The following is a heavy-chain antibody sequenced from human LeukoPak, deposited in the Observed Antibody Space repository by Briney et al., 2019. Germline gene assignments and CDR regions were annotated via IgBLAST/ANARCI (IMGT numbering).Heavy chain of an antibody. Sequence: SETLSLTCTVSGGSISSSSYYWGWIRQPPGKGLEWIGSIYYSGRTYYNPSLKSRVTISVNTSKKQFSPKLSSVTAADTAVYYCARGRPDGSGSYYKFDPWGQGTLVTVSS. D-gene: IGHD3-10*01. V-gene: IGHV4-39*01. J-gene: IGHJ5*02. CDR2: IYYSGRT. CDR1: GGSISSSSYY. CDR3: ARGRPDGSGSYYKFDP.